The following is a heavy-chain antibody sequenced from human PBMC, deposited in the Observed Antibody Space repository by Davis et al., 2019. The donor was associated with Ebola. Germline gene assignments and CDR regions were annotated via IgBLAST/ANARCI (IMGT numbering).Heavy chain of an antibody. J-gene: IGHJ6*02. D-gene: IGHD4/OR15-4a*01. Sequence: SVKVSCKASGGTFTTYAISWVRQAPGQGLDWMGGIIPVFGIPKYAQKFQGRVTITADESTSTAYMELSSLRSDDTAVYYCARPFMVIIPTGRKIYSGMDVWGQGTTVTVSS. V-gene: IGHV1-69*13. CDR2: IIPVFGIP. CDR1: GGTFTTYA. CDR3: ARPFMVIIPTGRKIYSGMDV.